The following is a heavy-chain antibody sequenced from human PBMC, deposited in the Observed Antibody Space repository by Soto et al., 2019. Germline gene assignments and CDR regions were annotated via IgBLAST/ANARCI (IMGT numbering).Heavy chain of an antibody. Sequence: QVQLVESGGGLVKPGGSLRLSCAASGFTFSDYYMSWIRQATGKGLEWVSYISSRSSDTNYADSVKGRVTNSRDNAKNPLHLHITSLSAEDTAVYYGATDGDDGPRGGYYDYYGMDVWGQGTTVTVSS. V-gene: IGHV3-11*06. CDR2: ISSRSSDT. D-gene: IGHD4-17*01. J-gene: IGHJ6*02. CDR1: GFTFSDYY. CDR3: ATDGDDGPRGGYYDYYGMDV.